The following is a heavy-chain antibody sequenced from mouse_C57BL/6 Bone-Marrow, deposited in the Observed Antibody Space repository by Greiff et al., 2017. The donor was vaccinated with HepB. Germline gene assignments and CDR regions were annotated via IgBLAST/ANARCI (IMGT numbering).Heavy chain of an antibody. V-gene: IGHV5-17*01. CDR3: ASSYDGYYLSGAMDY. CDR2: ISSGSSTI. Sequence: EVKLMESGGGLVKPGGSLKLSCAASGFTFSDYGMHWVRQAPEKGLEWVAYISSGSSTIYYADTVKGRFTISRDNAKNTLFLQMTSLRSEDTAMYYCASSYDGYYLSGAMDYWGQGTSVTVSS. J-gene: IGHJ4*01. CDR1: GFTFSDYG. D-gene: IGHD2-3*01.